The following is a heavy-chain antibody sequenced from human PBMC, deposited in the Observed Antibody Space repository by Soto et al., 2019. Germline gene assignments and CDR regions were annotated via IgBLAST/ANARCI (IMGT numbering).Heavy chain of an antibody. CDR1: GFSXSSNY. J-gene: IGHJ6*02. V-gene: IGHV3-66*01. CDR3: ARAQWYDFWSGYYTYYGMDV. Sequence: GSLTLSCAACGFSXSSNYMSRVRQAPGKGLEWVSVIYSGGSTYYADSVKGRFTISRDNSKNTLYLQMNSLRAEDTAVYYCARAQWYDFWSGYYTYYGMDVWGQGTTVTVSS. CDR2: IYSGGST. D-gene: IGHD3-3*01.